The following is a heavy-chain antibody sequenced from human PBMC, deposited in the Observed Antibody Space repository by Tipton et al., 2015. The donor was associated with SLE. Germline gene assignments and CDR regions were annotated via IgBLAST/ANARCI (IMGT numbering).Heavy chain of an antibody. CDR2: IYHSGST. D-gene: IGHD2-15*01. J-gene: IGHJ6*02. Sequence: TLSLTCTVSGYSISSGYYWGWIRQPPGKGLEWIGSIYHSGSTYYNPSLKSRVTISVDTSKNQFSLKLSSVTAADTAVYYCMGVRRSRVAARDYYYGMDVRGQGTTVTVSS. CDR3: MGVRRSRVAARDYYYGMDV. CDR1: GYSISSGYY. V-gene: IGHV4-38-2*02.